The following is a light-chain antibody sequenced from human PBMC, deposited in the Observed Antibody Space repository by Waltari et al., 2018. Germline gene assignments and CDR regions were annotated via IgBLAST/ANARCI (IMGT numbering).Light chain of an antibody. CDR1: PLGSKW. Sequence: SFELTQPSSVSVSPGQTASIPCSGDPLGSKWTSWYQQKAGQSPVLVIHADSERPSGVPGRFSAARSGDTVTLNISGTQDLDEADYYCQTWDSNIFVFGPGTKVTVL. CDR2: ADS. J-gene: IGLJ1*01. V-gene: IGLV3-1*01. CDR3: QTWDSNIFV.